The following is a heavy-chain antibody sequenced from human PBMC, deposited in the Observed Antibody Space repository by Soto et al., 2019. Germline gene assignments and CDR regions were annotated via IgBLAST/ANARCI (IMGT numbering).Heavy chain of an antibody. CDR2: IYHSGST. J-gene: IGHJ4*02. CDR3: ARKSFADQRFDN. D-gene: IGHD2-2*01. V-gene: IGHV4-4*02. CDR1: GGSISSSCW. Sequence: QEQLQESGPGLVKPSGTLSLTCAVSGGSISSSCWWSWVRQSPGKGLEWIGEIYHSGSTNYNPSLKSRVTISVDKSKNQFSLKLSSVTAADTALYYCARKSFADQRFDNWGQGTLVTVSS.